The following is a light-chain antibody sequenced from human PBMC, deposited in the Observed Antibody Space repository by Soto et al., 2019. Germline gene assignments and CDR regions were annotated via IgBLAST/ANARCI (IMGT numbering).Light chain of an antibody. Sequence: DIQMTQSPSSLSASLGDRATITCRASQSISSYLNWYQQKPGKAPKLLIFDASNLHSGVPSRFSGSGSGTDITLTISIRRPEDFATSYCQRSYRTPPMYTFGEGTKLEIK. CDR2: DAS. J-gene: IGKJ2*01. V-gene: IGKV1-39*01. CDR1: QSISSY. CDR3: QRSYRTPPMYT.